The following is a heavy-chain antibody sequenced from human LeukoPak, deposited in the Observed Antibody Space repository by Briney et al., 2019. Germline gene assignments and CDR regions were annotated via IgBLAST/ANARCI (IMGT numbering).Heavy chain of an antibody. CDR2: ISYDGSNK. CDR3: AKRSMIGLDY. Sequence: GGSLRLSCAASGFTFSSYGMHWVRQAPGKGLEWVAVISYDGSNKYYVDSVKGRFTISRDNSKNTLYLQMNSLRAEDTAVYYCAKRSMIGLDYWGQGTLVTVSS. J-gene: IGHJ4*02. CDR1: GFTFSSYG. V-gene: IGHV3-30*18. D-gene: IGHD3-10*02.